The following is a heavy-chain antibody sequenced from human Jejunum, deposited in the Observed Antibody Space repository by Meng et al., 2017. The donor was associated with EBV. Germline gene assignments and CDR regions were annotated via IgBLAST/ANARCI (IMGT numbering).Heavy chain of an antibody. J-gene: IGHJ5*02. Sequence: QFVPACVEVKKPRATVKKSCQLSGYTFSDYYLHWVRQAPGEGLEWMGLVDPQHDETLYAEKFQGRVTITADTSPDTAYMELSSLRSEDTAIYYCALVLRARFNYFDPWGQGTLVTVSS. CDR3: ALVLRARFNYFDP. V-gene: IGHV1-69-2*01. D-gene: IGHD4/OR15-4a*01. CDR1: GYTFSDYY. CDR2: VDPQHDET.